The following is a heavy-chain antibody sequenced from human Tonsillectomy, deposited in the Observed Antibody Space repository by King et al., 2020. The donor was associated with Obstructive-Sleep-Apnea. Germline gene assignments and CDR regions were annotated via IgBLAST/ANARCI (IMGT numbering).Heavy chain of an antibody. CDR2: MNPNSGNT. CDR1: GYTFTSYD. V-gene: IGHV1-8*01. D-gene: IGHD1-14*01. CDR3: ARGSRTFDI. Sequence: QLVQSGAEVKKPGASVKVSCKASGYTFTSYDINWVRHATGQGLEWMGWMNPNSGNTGYAQKFQGRVIMTRNTSINTAYMDLSSLRFDDTAIYYCARGSRTFDIWGQGTEVAVSS. J-gene: IGHJ3*02.